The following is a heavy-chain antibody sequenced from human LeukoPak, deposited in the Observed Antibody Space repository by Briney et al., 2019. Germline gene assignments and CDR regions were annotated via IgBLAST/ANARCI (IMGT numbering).Heavy chain of an antibody. J-gene: IGHJ4*02. CDR1: GYTFTGYY. CDR3: ARAPKQGYYFDY. V-gene: IGHV1-2*02. CDR2: INPNSGGT. D-gene: IGHD6-13*01. Sequence: ASVKVSCKASGYTFTGYYMHWVRQAPGQGLEWMGWINPNSGGTNYAQKFQGRVTMTRDTSISTAYMELRSLRSDDTAMYYCARAPKQGYYFDYWGQGTLVTVSS.